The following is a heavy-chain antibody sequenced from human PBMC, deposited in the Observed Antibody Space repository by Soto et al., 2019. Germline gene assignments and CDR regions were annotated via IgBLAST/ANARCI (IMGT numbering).Heavy chain of an antibody. J-gene: IGHJ5*02. V-gene: IGHV1-69*01. CDR1: GGTFSSYA. Sequence: QVQLVQSGAEVKKPGSSVKVSCKASGGTFSSYAISWVRQAPGQGLEWMGGIIPIFGTANNAQKFQGRVTITADESTSTAYMELSSLRSEDTAVYYCARGPGYCTNGVCYTYWFDPWGQGTLVTVSS. CDR3: ARGPGYCTNGVCYTYWFDP. D-gene: IGHD2-8*01. CDR2: IIPIFGTA.